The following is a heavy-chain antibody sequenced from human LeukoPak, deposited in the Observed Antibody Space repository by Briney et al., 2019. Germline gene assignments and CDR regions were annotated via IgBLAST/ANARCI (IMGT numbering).Heavy chain of an antibody. V-gene: IGHV3-23*01. CDR2: ISGSGGST. CDR1: GFTFSDYY. J-gene: IGHJ4*02. CDR3: ARDASVVAVTATDY. Sequence: PGGSLRLSCAASGFTFSDYYMSWIRQAPGKGLEWVSAISGSGGSTYYADSVKGRFTISRDNSKNTLYLQMNSLRAEDTAVYYCARDASVVAVTATDYWGQGTLVTVSS. D-gene: IGHD2-21*02.